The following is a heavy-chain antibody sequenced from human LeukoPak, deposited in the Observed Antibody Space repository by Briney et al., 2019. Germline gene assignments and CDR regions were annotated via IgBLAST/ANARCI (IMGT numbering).Heavy chain of an antibody. CDR1: GGTFSSYA. Sequence: GSSVKVSYKASGGTFSSYAISWVRQAPGQGLEWMGRIIPILGIANYAQKFQGRVTITADKSTSTAYMELSSLRSEDTAVYYCAREYGSGYFDYWGQGTLVTVSS. CDR3: AREYGSGYFDY. V-gene: IGHV1-69*04. D-gene: IGHD3-10*01. CDR2: IIPILGIA. J-gene: IGHJ4*02.